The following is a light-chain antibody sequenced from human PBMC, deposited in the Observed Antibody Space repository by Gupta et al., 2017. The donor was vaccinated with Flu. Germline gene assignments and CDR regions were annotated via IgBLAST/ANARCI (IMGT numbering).Light chain of an antibody. Sequence: SSNVSGYKYVSWYQQHPGKSPKRILYEVSQRPSGVPDRFSGSKSVNTASLTVSGLQAEDEADYYCSSYGDSNNVYVFGTGTKVTVL. CDR2: EVS. J-gene: IGLJ1*01. CDR3: SSYGDSNNVYV. V-gene: IGLV2-8*01. CDR1: SSNVSGYKY.